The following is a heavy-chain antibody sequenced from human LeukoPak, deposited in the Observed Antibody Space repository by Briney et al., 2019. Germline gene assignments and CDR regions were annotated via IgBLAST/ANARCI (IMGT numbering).Heavy chain of an antibody. V-gene: IGHV3-30*02. D-gene: IGHD3-16*01. Sequence: GGSLRLSCAVSGFTFSSYGMSWVRQAPGKGLEWVAFIRYDGSNKYYADSVKGRFTISRDNSKNTLYLQMNSLRAEDTAVYYCAKEGGRYDYVWGSGFFNFDYWGQGTLVTVSS. J-gene: IGHJ4*02. CDR1: GFTFSSYG. CDR2: IRYDGSNK. CDR3: AKEGGRYDYVWGSGFFNFDY.